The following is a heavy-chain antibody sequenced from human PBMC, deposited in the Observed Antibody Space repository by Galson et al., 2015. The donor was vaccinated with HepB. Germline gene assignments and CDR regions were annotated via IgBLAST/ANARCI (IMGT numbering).Heavy chain of an antibody. D-gene: IGHD3-10*01. V-gene: IGHV3-15*01. CDR2: VISESEGGTI. CDR3: VAETGSPVRPPGSALES. CDR1: GLTFRNAW. Sequence: SLRLSCAASGLTFRNAWMSWVRQAPGKGLEWLGHVISESEGGTIDYAAPVRGRFTISRDDSRSMVYLQMNNLKIEDTAVYFCVAETGSPVRPPGSALESWGRGTRVTVSS. J-gene: IGHJ4*02.